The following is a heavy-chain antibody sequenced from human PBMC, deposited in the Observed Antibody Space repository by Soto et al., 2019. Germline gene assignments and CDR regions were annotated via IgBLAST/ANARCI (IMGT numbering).Heavy chain of an antibody. CDR1: GGSISSYY. CDR2: IYYSGST. J-gene: IGHJ4*02. D-gene: IGHD6-25*01. Sequence: SETLSLTCTVSGGSISSYYWSWIRQPPGKGLEWIGYIYYSGSTNYNPSLKSRVTISVDTSKNQFSLKLSSVTAADTAVYYCARHRQRLQPFDYWGQGTRVTVSS. CDR3: ARHRQRLQPFDY. V-gene: IGHV4-59*08.